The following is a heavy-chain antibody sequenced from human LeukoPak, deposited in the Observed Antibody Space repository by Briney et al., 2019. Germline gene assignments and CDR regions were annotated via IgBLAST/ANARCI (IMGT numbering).Heavy chain of an antibody. Sequence: GGSLRLSCAASGFTFSSYTMYWFRQAPGKGLEWVASVSVEGTGRYFPGSVDGRFTISRDNSKNTVYLQMNNLRGEDTAVYFCATVTKVDFDYWGQGTLVIVSS. CDR1: GFTFSSYT. J-gene: IGHJ4*02. CDR3: ATVTKVDFDY. D-gene: IGHD4-11*01. V-gene: IGHV3-30*04. CDR2: VSVEGTGR.